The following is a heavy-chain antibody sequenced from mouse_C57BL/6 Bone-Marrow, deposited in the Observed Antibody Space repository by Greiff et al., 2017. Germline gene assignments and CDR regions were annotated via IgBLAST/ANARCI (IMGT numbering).Heavy chain of an antibody. CDR3: TRGIYYYGSFDY. V-gene: IGHV1-15*01. D-gene: IGHD1-1*01. Sequence: VQLQQSGAELVRPGASVTLSCKASGYTFTDYEMHWVKQTPVHGLEWIGAIDPETGGTAYNQKFKGKAILTADKSSSTAYLELRSLTSYDSAVYYCTRGIYYYGSFDYWGQGTTLTVSS. J-gene: IGHJ2*01. CDR2: IDPETGGT. CDR1: GYTFTDYE.